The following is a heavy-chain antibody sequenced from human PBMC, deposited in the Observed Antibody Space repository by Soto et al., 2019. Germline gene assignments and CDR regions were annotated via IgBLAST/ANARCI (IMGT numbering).Heavy chain of an antibody. CDR3: AKDRQFRSYYESAGHYNN. V-gene: IGHV3-23*01. J-gene: IGHJ4*02. CDR2: VGAIGAIT. CDR1: GFTFSTYT. Sequence: GGSLRLSCAASGFTFSTYTMNWVRQAPGKGLEWVSGVGAIGAITYYADSLRGRFTISRDNSKNTLYLQLNSLGAEDTAIYYCAKDRQFRSYYESAGHYNNWGQGTLVTVSS. D-gene: IGHD3-9*01.